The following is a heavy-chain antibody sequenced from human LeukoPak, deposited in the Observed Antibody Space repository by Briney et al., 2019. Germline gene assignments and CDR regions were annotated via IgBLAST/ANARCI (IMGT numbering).Heavy chain of an antibody. CDR2: IRYDGSDR. CDR3: AKERYSSSSLFAVTPFDY. D-gene: IGHD6-13*01. J-gene: IGHJ4*02. V-gene: IGHV3-30*02. Sequence: PGGSLRLSCVASEFTFSSYGMHWVRQAPGKGLEWVAYIRYDGSDRYYADSVKGRFTISRDNSKNTLYLQMNSLRAEDTAVYYCAKERYSSSSLFAVTPFDYWGQGTLVTVSS. CDR1: EFTFSSYG.